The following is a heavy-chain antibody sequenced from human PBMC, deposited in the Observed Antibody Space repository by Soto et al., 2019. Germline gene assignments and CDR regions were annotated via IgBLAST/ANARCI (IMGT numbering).Heavy chain of an antibody. Sequence: PGGSLRLSCAASGFTFSSYGMHWVRQAPGKGLEWVAFISYDGSNKYYADSVKGRFTVSRDNSKNTLYLQMNSLRAEDTAVYYCAKDKYFQNNWNYFPGPPIDYWGQGTLVTVSS. D-gene: IGHD1-7*01. J-gene: IGHJ4*02. V-gene: IGHV3-30*18. CDR3: AKDKYFQNNWNYFPGPPIDY. CDR1: GFTFSSYG. CDR2: ISYDGSNK.